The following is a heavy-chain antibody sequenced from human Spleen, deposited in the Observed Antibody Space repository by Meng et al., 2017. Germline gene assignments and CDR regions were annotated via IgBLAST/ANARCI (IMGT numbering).Heavy chain of an antibody. D-gene: IGHD2/OR15-2a*01. CDR2: ISSSGSTI. J-gene: IGHJ6*02. V-gene: IGHV3-11*01. CDR1: GFTFSDSY. CDR3: ARDYAARFTVIWGAGGALVNGMDV. Sequence: GESLKISCAASGFTFSDSYMSWIRQAPGKGLEWISYISSSGSTIDYADSVKGRFTISRDNAKKSLYLQMNSLRAEDTAVYYCARDYAARFTVIWGAGGALVNGMDVWGQGTTVTVSS.